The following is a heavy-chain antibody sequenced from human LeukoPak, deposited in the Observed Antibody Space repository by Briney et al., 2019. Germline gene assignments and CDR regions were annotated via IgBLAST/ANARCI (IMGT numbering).Heavy chain of an antibody. D-gene: IGHD2-8*01. CDR1: GGSISNTNW. CDR2: ISLTGLT. CDR3: SRENGAFAPFGY. Sequence: PSGTLSLTCGVSGGSISNTNWWSWVRQPPGQGLEWIGEISLTGLTHYNPSLESRVTVSLDKSKNQLSLNLTSVTSADTAVYYCSRENGAFAPFGYWGQGTLVTVLS. J-gene: IGHJ4*02. V-gene: IGHV4-4*02.